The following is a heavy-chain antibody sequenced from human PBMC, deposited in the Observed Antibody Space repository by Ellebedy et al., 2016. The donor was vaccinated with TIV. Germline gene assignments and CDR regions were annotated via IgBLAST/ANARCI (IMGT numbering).Heavy chain of an antibody. CDR2: ISGHNENT. CDR3: ARDPVYHDTPSFDY. CDR1: GYTFRNYG. J-gene: IGHJ4*02. D-gene: IGHD3-22*01. Sequence: AASVKVSCKTSGYTFRNYGINWVRQAPGQGLEWMGWISGHNENTNYVQNLQGRVTMTTDTSTSTAYMELRSLRPDDTAVYYCARDPVYHDTPSFDYWGQGTLVTVSS. V-gene: IGHV1-18*01.